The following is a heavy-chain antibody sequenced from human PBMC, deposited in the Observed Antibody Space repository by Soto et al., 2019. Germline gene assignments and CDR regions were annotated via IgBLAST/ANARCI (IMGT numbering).Heavy chain of an antibody. J-gene: IGHJ4*02. V-gene: IGHV1-18*01. Sequence: QVQLVQSGPEVKQPGASVKVSCKASGYTFTNYGFNWVRQAPGQGLEWMGWISAYNGHTKYSQIFQARVIMTTDTSTSTAYMELRSLTSDDTAVYDCAREGAGTNPLGYWGQGTLVTVSS. CDR3: AREGAGTNPLGY. D-gene: IGHD2-8*01. CDR2: ISAYNGHT. CDR1: GYTFTNYG.